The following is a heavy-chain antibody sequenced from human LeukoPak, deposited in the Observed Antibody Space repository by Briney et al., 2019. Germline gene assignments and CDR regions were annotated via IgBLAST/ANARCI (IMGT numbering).Heavy chain of an antibody. CDR2: IYTSGST. D-gene: IGHD3-3*01. CDR3: ARDYDFWSGPTYYYYYMDV. Sequence: SQTLSLTCTVSGGSISSGTYYWSWIRQPAGKGLEWIGRIYTSGSTNYNPSLKSRVTISVDTSKNQFSLRLSSVTAADTAVYYCARDYDFWSGPTYYYYYMDVWGKGTTVTVSS. J-gene: IGHJ6*03. V-gene: IGHV4-61*02. CDR1: GGSISSGTYY.